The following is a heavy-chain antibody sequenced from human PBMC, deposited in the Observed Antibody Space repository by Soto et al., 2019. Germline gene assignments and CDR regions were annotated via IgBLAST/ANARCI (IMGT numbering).Heavy chain of an antibody. D-gene: IGHD1-26*01. V-gene: IGHV3-30*13. CDR2: IFPNGSDK. Sequence: QVQLVQSGGGVVQPGRSLRLSCAASGFNFNTYFMHWVRQAPGKGLEWVAMIFPNGSDKEYADSVKGRFTISRDNSNKRVYLQRDSLRHEDTAGYYCARDDEHGSNWDLAYWGQGALVTVSS. CDR3: ARDDEHGSNWDLAY. CDR1: GFNFNTYF. J-gene: IGHJ4*02.